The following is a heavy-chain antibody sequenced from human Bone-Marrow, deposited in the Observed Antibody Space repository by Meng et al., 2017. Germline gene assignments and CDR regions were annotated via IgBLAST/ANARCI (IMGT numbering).Heavy chain of an antibody. D-gene: IGHD6-13*01. Sequence: GESLKIPCSASGFPFSSYSINVGRQAPGKGREWVSSISSSSSYIYYADSVKGRFTISRDNAKNSLYLQRNRLRGEDTAVYYCAASDLAAAGTSDYWGQGTLVTVSS. J-gene: IGHJ4*02. CDR1: GFPFSSYS. CDR2: ISSSSSYI. V-gene: IGHV3-21*01. CDR3: AASDLAAAGTSDY.